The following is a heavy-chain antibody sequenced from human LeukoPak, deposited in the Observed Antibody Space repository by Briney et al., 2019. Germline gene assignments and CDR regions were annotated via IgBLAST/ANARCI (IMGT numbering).Heavy chain of an antibody. CDR3: ARRVRSANWYFDL. CDR2: IYPGDSDT. V-gene: IGHV5-51*01. Sequence: GESLKISCKGSGYSFSSYWIGWVRQMPGKGLEWIGVIYPGDSDTRYSPSFHGQVTTSADKSLSTAHLQWSSLKASDTAMYYCARRVRSANWYFDLWGRGTLVTVSS. J-gene: IGHJ2*01. CDR1: GYSFSSYW.